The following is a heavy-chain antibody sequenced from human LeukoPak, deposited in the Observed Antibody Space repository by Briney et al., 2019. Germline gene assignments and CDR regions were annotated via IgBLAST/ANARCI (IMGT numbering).Heavy chain of an antibody. CDR3: ARLPSIMIKFGGVIVTHAFDI. CDR2: ICYSGSP. Sequence: SETLSLTCTVCGGSISSSSYYWRWIRQPPGKGLEWIGSICYSGSPYYNPALKSRVTISVDTSKNQFSLKLSSVTAADTAVYYCARLPSIMIKFGGVIVTHAFDIWGQGTMVTVSS. CDR1: GGSISSSSYY. V-gene: IGHV4-39*01. J-gene: IGHJ3*02. D-gene: IGHD3-16*02.